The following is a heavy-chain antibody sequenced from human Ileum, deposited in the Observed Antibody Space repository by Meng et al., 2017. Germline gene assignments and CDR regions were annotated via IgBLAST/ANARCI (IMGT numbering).Heavy chain of an antibody. V-gene: IGHV2-5*02. CDR2: IYWDDDK. J-gene: IGHJ4*02. Sequence: QITLKESGPTRLKPTQTLTLTCTFPGFSLTSRPVGVGWIRQPPGKALESLVLIYWDDDKRYNPSLRSRLTITKDTSKNQVVLTMTNMDPLDTATYYCAHRLGPYNTNWDVGYFDYWGQGVLVTVSS. CDR1: GFSLTSRPVG. D-gene: IGHD3-3*01. CDR3: AHRLGPYNTNWDVGYFDY.